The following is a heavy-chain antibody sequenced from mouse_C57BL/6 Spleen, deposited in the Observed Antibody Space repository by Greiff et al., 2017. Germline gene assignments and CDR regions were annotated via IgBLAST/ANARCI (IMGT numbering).Heavy chain of an antibody. Sequence: EVKLMESGPELVKPGASVKISCKASGYSFTDYNMNWVKQSNGKSLEWIGVINPNYGTTTYNQKFKGKATLTVDQSSSTASMQLNSLTSEDSAVYDCARWLLRGGWYAMDYWGQGASVTVSS. CDR1: GYSFTDYN. CDR3: ARWLLRGGWYAMDY. CDR2: INPNYGTT. D-gene: IGHD2-3*01. V-gene: IGHV1-39*01. J-gene: IGHJ4*01.